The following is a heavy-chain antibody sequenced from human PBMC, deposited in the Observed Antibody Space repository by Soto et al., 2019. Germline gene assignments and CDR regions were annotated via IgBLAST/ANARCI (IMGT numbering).Heavy chain of an antibody. Sequence: QVQLVQSGAEVKKPGASVKVSCKASAYTFTSYDINWVRQATGQGLEWMGWMNPNSGNTGNAQKFQGRVTMTRNTSVSTAYMELSSLRTEDTAVYYCASGLMKSSSWYWFDPWGQGTLVTVSS. J-gene: IGHJ5*02. CDR3: ASGLMKSSSWYWFDP. CDR2: MNPNSGNT. V-gene: IGHV1-8*01. D-gene: IGHD6-13*01. CDR1: AYTFTSYD.